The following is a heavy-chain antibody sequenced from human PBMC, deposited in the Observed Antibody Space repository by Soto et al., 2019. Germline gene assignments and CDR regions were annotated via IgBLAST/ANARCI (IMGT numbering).Heavy chain of an antibody. Sequence: QLQLQESGSGLVKPSQTLSLTCAVSGGSISSGGYSWSWIRQPPGKGLEWIGYIYHSGSTYYNPSLKSRVTTSVDRSKTQFSLKLSSVTAADSAVYYCAGVRGPYCGGECYPPTPNWFDPWGQGTLVTVSS. D-gene: IGHD2-21*01. J-gene: IGHJ5*02. CDR2: IYHSGST. V-gene: IGHV4-30-2*01. CDR3: AGVRGPYCGGECYPPTPNWFDP. CDR1: GGSISSGGYS.